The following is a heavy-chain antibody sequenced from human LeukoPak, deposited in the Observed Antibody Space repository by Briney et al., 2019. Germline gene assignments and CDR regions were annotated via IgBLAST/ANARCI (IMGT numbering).Heavy chain of an antibody. CDR2: ISSTNGHT. D-gene: IGHD3-10*01. CDR1: GFSFSFSN. Sequence: PGGSLRLSCAASGFSFSFSNMNWVRQAPGKGLEWVSYISSTNGHTYYADSVNGRFTTSRDTAKNSLYLQMNSLKTEDTAVYYCTTKITMVRGVIISDYWGQGTLVTVSS. CDR3: TTKITMVRGVIISDY. V-gene: IGHV3-21*03. J-gene: IGHJ4*02.